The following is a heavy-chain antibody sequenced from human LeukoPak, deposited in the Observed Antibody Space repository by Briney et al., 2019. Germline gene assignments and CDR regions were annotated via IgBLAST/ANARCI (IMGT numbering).Heavy chain of an antibody. CDR3: AKGPGYSTIDY. D-gene: IGHD2-21*01. CDR1: GFTFSSYG. V-gene: IGHV3-33*06. CDR2: IRYDGSNK. J-gene: IGHJ4*02. Sequence: PGRSLGLSCAASGFTFSSYGMHWVRQAPGKGLKWVAVIRYDGSNKYYVDSVKGRFTISRDNFKNTLYLQMNSLRAEDTAVYYCAKGPGYSTIDYWGQGTLVTVSS.